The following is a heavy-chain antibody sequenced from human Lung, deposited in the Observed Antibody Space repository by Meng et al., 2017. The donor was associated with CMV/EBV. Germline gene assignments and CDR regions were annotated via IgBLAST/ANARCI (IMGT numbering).Heavy chain of an antibody. CDR2: MNLDSGNT. CDR1: GYTLTSYG. D-gene: IGHD6-13*01. Sequence: NASGYTLTSYGLHCVRQATGQGREWMGWMNLDSGNTGHAQKFQGRVAMTSNSSINTAYMELSSLKFDDTAVYYCARVFLSSYLAPFDSWGQGTLVTVSS. V-gene: IGHV1-8*01. CDR3: ARVFLSSYLAPFDS. J-gene: IGHJ4*02.